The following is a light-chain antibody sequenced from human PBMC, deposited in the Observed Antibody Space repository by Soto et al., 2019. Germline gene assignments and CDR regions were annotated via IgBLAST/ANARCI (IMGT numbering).Light chain of an antibody. CDR1: SSDVGGYNY. V-gene: IGLV2-8*01. CDR2: EVS. J-gene: IGLJ2*01. CDR3: SSYAGSNNLV. Sequence: QSALTPPPSASGSPGQSVTISCTGTSSDVGGYNYVSWYQQHPGNAPKLMIYEVSQRPSGVPDRFSGSKSGNTASLTVSGLQAEDEADYYCSSYAGSNNLVFGGGTKLTVL.